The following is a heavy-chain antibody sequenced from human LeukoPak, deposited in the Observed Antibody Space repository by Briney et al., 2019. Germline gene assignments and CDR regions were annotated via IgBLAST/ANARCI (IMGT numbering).Heavy chain of an antibody. V-gene: IGHV3-15*01. CDR1: GFTFSNAW. CDR2: IKSKTDGGTT. J-gene: IGHJ4*02. CDR3: AKDQKTPEMAKDY. D-gene: IGHD5-24*01. Sequence: GGSLRLSCAASGFTFSNAWMSWVRQAPGKGLEWVGRIKSKTDGGTTDYAAPVKGRFTISRDDSKNTLYLQMNSLKTEDTAVYYCAKDQKTPEMAKDYWGQGTLVTVSS.